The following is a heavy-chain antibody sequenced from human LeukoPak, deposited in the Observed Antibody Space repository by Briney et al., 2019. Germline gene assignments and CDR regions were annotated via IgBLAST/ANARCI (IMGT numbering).Heavy chain of an antibody. CDR3: ARDYRDVLLWFGELSK. J-gene: IGHJ4*02. D-gene: IGHD3-10*01. CDR2: ISVYNGKT. CDR1: GYTFTSYG. V-gene: IGHV1-18*01. Sequence: ASVKVSCKASGYTFTSYGISWVRQAPGQGLEWMGWISVYNGKTNYAQKLQGRVTMTTDTSTSKAYMELRSLRSDDTAVYYCARDYRDVLLWFGELSKWGQGTLVTVSS.